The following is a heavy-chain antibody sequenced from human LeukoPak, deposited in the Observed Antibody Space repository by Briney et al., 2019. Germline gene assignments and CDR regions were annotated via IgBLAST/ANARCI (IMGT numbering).Heavy chain of an antibody. J-gene: IGHJ2*01. CDR3: ASISPSSRYFDL. V-gene: IGHV1-2*06. CDR1: GYTFTGYY. Sequence: ASVKVSCKASGYTFTGYYMHWVRQAPGQGLEWMGRINPNSGGTNYAQKFQGRVTMTRDTSTSIAYMELSRLRSDDTAVYYCASISPSSRYFDLWGRGTLVTVSS. CDR2: INPNSGGT.